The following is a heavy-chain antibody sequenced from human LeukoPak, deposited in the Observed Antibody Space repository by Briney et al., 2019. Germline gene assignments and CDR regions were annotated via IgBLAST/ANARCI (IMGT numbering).Heavy chain of an antibody. CDR3: ARDDRLGY. Sequence: GGSLRLSCAASGFTFGSYWMSWVRQAPGKGLEWVANINEDGSDKHCVDSVKGRFTISRDNAESSVFLQMNSLRAEDTAIYYCARDDRLGYWGQGTLVTVSS. CDR1: GFTFGSYW. D-gene: IGHD3-10*01. J-gene: IGHJ4*02. CDR2: INEDGSDK. V-gene: IGHV3-7*05.